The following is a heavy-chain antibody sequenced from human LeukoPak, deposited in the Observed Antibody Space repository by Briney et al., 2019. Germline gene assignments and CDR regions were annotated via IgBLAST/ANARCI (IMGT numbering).Heavy chain of an antibody. J-gene: IGHJ4*02. V-gene: IGHV1-18*01. CDR3: ARGRRPCSTSCSYYFDY. CDR1: GYTFTSYG. D-gene: IGHD2-2*01. CDR2: ISAYNGNT. Sequence: ASVKVSCKASGYTFTSYGISWVRQAPGQGLEWMGWISAYNGNTNYAQKLQGRVTMTRNTSISTAYMELSSLRSEDTAVYYCARGRRPCSTSCSYYFDYWGQGTLVTVSS.